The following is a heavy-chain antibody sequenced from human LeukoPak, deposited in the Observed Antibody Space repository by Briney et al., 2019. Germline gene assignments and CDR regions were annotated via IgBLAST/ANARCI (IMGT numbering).Heavy chain of an antibody. D-gene: IGHD2-2*01. V-gene: IGHV3-7*01. Sequence: GGSLRLSCAASGFTISSDWMSWVRQAPGKGLEWVANIKQDGSEKYYVNSVKGRFTISRDNAKNSLYLQMNSLRAEDTAVYYCARGLGSRKVSWGQGTLVTVSS. CDR2: IKQDGSEK. CDR1: GFTISSDW. J-gene: IGHJ5*02. CDR3: ARGLGSRKVS.